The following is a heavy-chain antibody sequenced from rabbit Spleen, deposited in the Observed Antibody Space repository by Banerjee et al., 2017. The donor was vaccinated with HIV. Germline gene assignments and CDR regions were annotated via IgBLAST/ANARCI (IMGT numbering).Heavy chain of an antibody. CDR2: IWSGGNI. D-gene: IGHD1-1*01. J-gene: IGHJ4*01. Sequence: QEQLKETGGGLVQPGGSLTLSCKASGFDFSSYAISWVRQSPGKGLEWIGFIWSGGNIDYASWVNGRFTISSDNAQNTVDLQMNSLTAADTATYFCARQLISNSNLWGPGTLVTVS. CDR3: ARQLISNSNL. CDR1: GFDFSSYA. V-gene: IGHV1S33*01.